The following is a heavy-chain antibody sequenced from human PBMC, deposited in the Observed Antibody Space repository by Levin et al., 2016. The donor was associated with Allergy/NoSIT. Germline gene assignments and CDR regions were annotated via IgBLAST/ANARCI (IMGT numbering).Heavy chain of an antibody. Sequence: GESLKISCAASGFAFGSSWMTWVRQAPGKGLEWVASIKKDGSEKYYVDSVKGRFTISRDNAKNSLYLQVNSLRDEDTAVYYCAYGGNCYNWGQGTLVIVSS. J-gene: IGHJ4*02. V-gene: IGHV3-7*03. CDR2: IKKDGSEK. CDR3: AYGGNCYN. CDR1: GFAFGSSW. D-gene: IGHD2-15*01.